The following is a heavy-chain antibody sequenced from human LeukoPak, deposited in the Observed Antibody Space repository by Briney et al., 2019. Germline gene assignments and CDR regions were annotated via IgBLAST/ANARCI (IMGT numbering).Heavy chain of an antibody. CDR3: AKTPIIGQGWLRGSFDY. V-gene: IGHV3-30*02. J-gene: IGHJ4*02. D-gene: IGHD5-12*01. Sequence: PGGSLRLSCAASGFTFSIYGMHWVRQAPGKGLEWVAFIRYDGSNKYYADSVKGRFTISRDNSKNTLYLQMNSLRAEDTAVYYCAKTPIIGQGWLRGSFDYWGQGILVTVSS. CDR1: GFTFSIYG. CDR2: IRYDGSNK.